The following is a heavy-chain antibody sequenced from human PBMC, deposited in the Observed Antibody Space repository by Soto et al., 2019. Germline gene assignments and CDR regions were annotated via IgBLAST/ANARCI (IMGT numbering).Heavy chain of an antibody. Sequence: GGSLRLSCAASGFTFSSYGMHWVRQAPGKGLEWVAVIWYDGSNKYYADSVKGRFTISRDNSKNTLYLQMNSLRAEDTAVYYCSRSYGSGSYPGEDYYYYYGMDVWGQGTTVTVSS. CDR1: GFTFSSYG. J-gene: IGHJ6*02. CDR3: SRSYGSGSYPGEDYYYYYGMDV. CDR2: IWYDGSNK. V-gene: IGHV3-33*01. D-gene: IGHD3-10*01.